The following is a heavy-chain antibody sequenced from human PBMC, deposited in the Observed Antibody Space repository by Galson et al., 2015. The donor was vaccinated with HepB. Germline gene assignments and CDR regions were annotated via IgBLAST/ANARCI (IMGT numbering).Heavy chain of an antibody. CDR3: ARGSEVGGWSY. V-gene: IGHV1-2*04. CDR2: INPESGEK. D-gene: IGHD6-19*01. Sequence: SVKVSCKAPGYTFTNYYIHWVRQAPGQGLEWMGWINPESGEKRFAQKFQGWVTMTRDTSIRTAYMEVSRLKSDDTAVYYCARGSEVGGWSYWGQGTLVTVSS. J-gene: IGHJ4*02. CDR1: GYTFTNYY.